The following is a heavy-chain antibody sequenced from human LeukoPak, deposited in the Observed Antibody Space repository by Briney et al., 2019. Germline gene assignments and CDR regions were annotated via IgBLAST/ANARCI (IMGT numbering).Heavy chain of an antibody. CDR3: ARLGYCTFTSCSTLDY. CDR2: IYYSGST. J-gene: IGHJ4*02. Sequence: GSLRLSCAASGFTFSNAWMSWIRQPPGKGLEWIGSIYYSGSTYYNPSLKSRLSFLVDTSKNSFSLKLTSVTAADTAVYYCARLGYCTFTSCSTLDYWGQGALVTVSS. V-gene: IGHV4-38-2*01. D-gene: IGHD2-8*01. CDR1: GFTFSNAW.